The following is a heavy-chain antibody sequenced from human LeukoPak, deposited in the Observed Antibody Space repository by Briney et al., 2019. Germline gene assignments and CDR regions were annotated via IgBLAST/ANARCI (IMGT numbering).Heavy chain of an antibody. V-gene: IGHV3-49*04. J-gene: IGHJ3*02. CDR1: GFTFGDYA. CDR2: IRSKAYGGTT. CDR3: TRPYYYDSSGPPPWAFDI. D-gene: IGHD3-22*01. Sequence: QPGRSLRLSCTASGFTFGDYAMSWVRQAPGKGLEWVGFIRSKAYGGTTEYAASVKGRFTISRDDSKSIAYLQMNSLKTEDTAVYYCTRPYYYDSSGPPPWAFDIWGQGTMVTVSS.